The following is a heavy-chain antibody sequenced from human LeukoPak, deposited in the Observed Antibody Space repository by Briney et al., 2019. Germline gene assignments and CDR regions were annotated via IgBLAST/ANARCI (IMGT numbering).Heavy chain of an antibody. D-gene: IGHD1-7*01. Sequence: SETLSLTCTVSGDSISGYYWSWIRQPPGKGLEWIGYIYYSGTTNCNPSLNSRVTISVDTSKNEASLKLSSVTAADTAVYYCARSRYNWNYYFDYWGQGTLVTVSS. CDR3: ARSRYNWNYYFDY. CDR1: GDSISGYY. V-gene: IGHV4-59*01. J-gene: IGHJ4*02. CDR2: IYYSGTT.